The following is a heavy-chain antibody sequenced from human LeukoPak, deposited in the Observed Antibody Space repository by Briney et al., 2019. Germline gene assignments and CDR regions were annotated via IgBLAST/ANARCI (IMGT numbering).Heavy chain of an antibody. CDR2: ISSDGVKT. D-gene: IGHD4-17*01. CDR1: GFILSTYA. Sequence: PGGSLRLSCSVSGFILSTYAMHWVRQAPGKGLEYVSSISSDGVKTYYADSVKGRFTITRDNSKNALYLQMNSLRAEDTAVYYCARSRIYGDYGRGLDYWGQGTLVTVSS. CDR3: ARSRIYGDYGRGLDY. V-gene: IGHV3-64*04. J-gene: IGHJ4*02.